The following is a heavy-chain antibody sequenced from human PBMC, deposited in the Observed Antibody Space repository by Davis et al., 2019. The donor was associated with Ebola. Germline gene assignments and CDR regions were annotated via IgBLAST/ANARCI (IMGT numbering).Heavy chain of an antibody. CDR3: AKRRRMVVVISDWFDP. Sequence: PGGSLRLSCAASGLTFDDYGMSWVRQAPGKGLEWVSAISGSGGSTYYADSVKGRFTISRDNSKNTLYLQMNSLRAEDTAVYYCAKRRRMVVVISDWFDPWGQGTLVTVSS. D-gene: IGHD3-22*01. J-gene: IGHJ5*02. CDR2: ISGSGGST. V-gene: IGHV3-23*01. CDR1: GLTFDDYG.